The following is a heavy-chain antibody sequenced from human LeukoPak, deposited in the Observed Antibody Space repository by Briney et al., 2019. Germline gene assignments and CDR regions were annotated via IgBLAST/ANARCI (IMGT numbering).Heavy chain of an antibody. V-gene: IGHV4-30-2*01. CDR1: GGSISSGDYY. J-gene: IGHJ4*02. CDR2: IYHSGST. CDR3: ARVHGSYSDY. Sequence: SSETLSLTCTVSGGSISSGDYYWSWIRQPPGKGLGWIGYIYHSGSTYYNPSLKSRVTISVDRSKNQFSLKLSSVTAADTAVYYCARVHGSYSDYWGQGTLVTVSS. D-gene: IGHD1-26*01.